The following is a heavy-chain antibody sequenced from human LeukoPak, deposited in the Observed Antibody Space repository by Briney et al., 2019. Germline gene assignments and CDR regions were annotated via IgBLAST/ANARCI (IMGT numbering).Heavy chain of an antibody. V-gene: IGHV1-2*02. CDR2: INPNSGGT. Sequence: ASVKVSCKASGYTFTGYYIHWVRQAPGQGLEWMGWINPNSGGTNYAQKFQGRVTMTRDTSISTAYMELSRLRSDDTAMYYCARDLVERDDFPDWGQGTLVTVSS. J-gene: IGHJ4*02. D-gene: IGHD3-3*01. CDR1: GYTFTGYY. CDR3: ARDLVERDDFPD.